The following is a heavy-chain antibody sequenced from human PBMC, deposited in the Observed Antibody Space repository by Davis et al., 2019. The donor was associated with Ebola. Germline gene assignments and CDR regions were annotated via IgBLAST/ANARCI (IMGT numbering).Heavy chain of an antibody. CDR2: IIPILGIA. CDR3: ARDLERRDGDSWSYYYYYMDV. D-gene: IGHD6-13*01. CDR1: GGTFSSYA. V-gene: IGHV1-69*10. J-gene: IGHJ6*03. Sequence: SVKVSCKASGGTFSSYAISWVRQAPGQGLEWMGGIIPILGIANYAQKFQGRVTITADESTSTAYMELSSLRSDDTAVYYCARDLERRDGDSWSYYYYYMDVWGKGTTVTVSS.